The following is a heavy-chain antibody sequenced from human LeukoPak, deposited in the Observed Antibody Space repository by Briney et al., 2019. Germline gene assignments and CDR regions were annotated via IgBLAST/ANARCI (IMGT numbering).Heavy chain of an antibody. CDR2: IYSGGNT. D-gene: IGHD4-11*01. CDR3: ARDLVTVEQGVVGALNF. V-gene: IGHV3-53*01. J-gene: IGHJ3*01. CDR1: GFTVSRKY. Sequence: GSLRLSCAASGFTVSRKYMRWVREAPGKGLEWVSLIYSGGNTYYADSVQGRFTISRDNSKNTLYLQVNSLRAEDTAVSLCARDLVTVEQGVVGALNFWGQGTMVTVSS.